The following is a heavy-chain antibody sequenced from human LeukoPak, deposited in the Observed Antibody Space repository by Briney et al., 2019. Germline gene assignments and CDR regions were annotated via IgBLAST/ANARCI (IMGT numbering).Heavy chain of an antibody. Sequence: PGGSLRLSCVASGFTLSTYWMNWVRQAPGKGLEWVANIMQDGSVQHYVDSVKGRFTISRDNAKNSLYLQMNSLRAEDTALYYCARDYTATGGIDVWGQGTTVTVS. CDR2: IMQDGSVQ. V-gene: IGHV3-7*01. J-gene: IGHJ6*02. D-gene: IGHD2-21*02. CDR3: ARDYTATGGIDV. CDR1: GFTLSTYW.